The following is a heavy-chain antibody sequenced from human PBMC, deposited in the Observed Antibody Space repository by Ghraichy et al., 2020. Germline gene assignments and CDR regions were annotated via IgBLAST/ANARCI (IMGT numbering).Heavy chain of an antibody. D-gene: IGHD4-23*01. Sequence: SETLSLTCTVSGASISDYYWTWIRQPPGKGLQWIGSIYNTLTSSYNPSLRSRLTISLDRSRNQFSLKLTSVTAADTAVYYCASGNSAHYSYFYGLDVWGQGTSVTVSS. CDR3: ASGNSAHYSYFYGLDV. CDR2: IYNTLTS. J-gene: IGHJ6*02. V-gene: IGHV4-59*01. CDR1: GASISDYY.